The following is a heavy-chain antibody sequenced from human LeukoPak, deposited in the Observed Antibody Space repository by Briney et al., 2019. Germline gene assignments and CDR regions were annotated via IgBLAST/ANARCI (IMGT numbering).Heavy chain of an antibody. D-gene: IGHD1-26*01. Sequence: GGSLRLSCAASGFTFSSYSMNWVRQAPGKGLEWVSYISSSSSTIYYADSVKGRFTISRDNAKNAKNSLYLQMNSLRAEDTAVYYCARGGSGSYPNYYFDYWGQGTLVTVSS. CDR3: ARGGSGSYPNYYFDY. V-gene: IGHV3-48*04. CDR2: ISSSSSTI. CDR1: GFTFSSYS. J-gene: IGHJ4*02.